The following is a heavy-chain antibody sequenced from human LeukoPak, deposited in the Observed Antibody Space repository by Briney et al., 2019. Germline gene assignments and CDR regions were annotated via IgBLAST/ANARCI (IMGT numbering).Heavy chain of an antibody. J-gene: IGHJ4*02. Sequence: ASVKVSCKASGGTFSSYAISWVRQAPGQGLEWMGGIIPIFGTANYAQKFQGRVTITADESTSTAYMELSSLRSEDTAVCYCRLGGYYDSSGYYADEDYWGQGTLVTVSS. D-gene: IGHD3-22*01. V-gene: IGHV1-69*13. CDR3: RLGGYYDSSGYYADEDY. CDR1: GGTFSSYA. CDR2: IIPIFGTA.